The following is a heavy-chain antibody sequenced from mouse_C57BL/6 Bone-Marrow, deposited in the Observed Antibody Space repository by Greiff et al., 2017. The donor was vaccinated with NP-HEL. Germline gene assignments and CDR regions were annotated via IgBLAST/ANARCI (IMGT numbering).Heavy chain of an antibody. J-gene: IGHJ2*01. Sequence: EVQRVESGEGLVKPGGSLKLSCAASGFTFSSYAMSWVRQTPEKRLEWVAYISSGGDYIYYADTVKGRFTISRDNARNTLYLQMSSLKSEDTAMYYCTRVGVRPYYFDYWGQGTTLTVSS. D-gene: IGHD1-2*01. CDR1: GFTFSSYA. CDR2: ISSGGDYI. V-gene: IGHV5-9-1*02. CDR3: TRVGVRPYYFDY.